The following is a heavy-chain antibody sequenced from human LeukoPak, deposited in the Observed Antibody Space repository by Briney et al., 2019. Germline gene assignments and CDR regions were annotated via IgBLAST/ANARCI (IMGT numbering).Heavy chain of an antibody. V-gene: IGHV3-21*01. J-gene: IGHJ4*02. CDR1: GFTFSSYS. CDR3: ARGTGYYDSSGYYSR. CDR2: ISSSSSYI. Sequence: GGSLRLSCAASGFTFSSYSMNWVRQAPGKGLEWVSSISSSSSYIYYADSVKGRFTISRDNAKNSLYLQMNSLRAEDTAVYYCARGTGYYDSSGYYSRWGQGTLVTVSS. D-gene: IGHD3-22*01.